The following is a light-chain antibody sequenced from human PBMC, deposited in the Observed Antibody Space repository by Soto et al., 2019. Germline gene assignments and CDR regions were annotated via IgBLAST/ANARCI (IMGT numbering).Light chain of an antibody. CDR3: SSYTSSSSYV. Sequence: QSALTQPASVSGSPGQSITISCTGTSSDVGGYNYVSWYQRHPGKAPKLMIYEVNNRPSEVSNRFSGSKSGNTASLTISGLQAEDEADYYCSSYTSSSSYVFGTGTKVTVL. CDR2: EVN. V-gene: IGLV2-14*01. J-gene: IGLJ1*01. CDR1: SSDVGGYNY.